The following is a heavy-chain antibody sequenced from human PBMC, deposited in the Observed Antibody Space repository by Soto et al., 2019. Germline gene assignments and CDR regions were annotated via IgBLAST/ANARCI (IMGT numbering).Heavy chain of an antibody. CDR2: ISGSGGST. J-gene: IGHJ3*02. CDR1: GFTFSSYA. CDR3: AKDRMAAGGHDAFDI. Sequence: GGSLRLSCAASGFTFSSYAMSWVRRAPGKGLEWVSAISGSGGSTFYADSVKGRLTISRDNSKNTLYLQMNNLRAEDTAVYYCAKDRMAAGGHDAFDIWGQGTMVTVS. V-gene: IGHV3-23*01. D-gene: IGHD6-13*01.